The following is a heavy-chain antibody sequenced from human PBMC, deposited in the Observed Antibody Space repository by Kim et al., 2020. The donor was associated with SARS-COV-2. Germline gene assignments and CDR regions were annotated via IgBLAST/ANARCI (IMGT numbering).Heavy chain of an antibody. Sequence: SETLSLTCTVSGGSISAYYWSWIRQPPGREPEWIGYIYYNGNTHYNPSLSSRVAISVDTSKNQFSLRLNSVTAADTAVYFCVRVSMPVGHFDYWGQGALVTVSS. CDR3: VRVSMPVGHFDY. V-gene: IGHV4-59*01. CDR1: GGSISAYY. CDR2: IYYNGNT. D-gene: IGHD2-2*01. J-gene: IGHJ4*02.